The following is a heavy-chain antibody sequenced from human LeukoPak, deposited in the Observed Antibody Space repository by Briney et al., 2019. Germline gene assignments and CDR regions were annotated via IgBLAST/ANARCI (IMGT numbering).Heavy chain of an antibody. CDR3: ARAITMVRGVDWFDP. V-gene: IGHV6-1*01. CDR2: TYYRSKWYN. CDR1: GDSVSSNSAA. D-gene: IGHD3-10*01. J-gene: IGHJ5*02. Sequence: PSQTLSLTCAISGDSVSSNSAAWNWIRQSPSRDLEWLGRTYYRSKWYNDYAVSVKSRITINSDTSKNQFSLQLNSVTPEDTAVYYCARAITMVRGVDWFDPWGQGTLVTVSS.